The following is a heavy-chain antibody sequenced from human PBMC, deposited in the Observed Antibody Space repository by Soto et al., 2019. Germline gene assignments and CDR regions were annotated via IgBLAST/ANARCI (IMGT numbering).Heavy chain of an antibody. CDR3: ARGSKRGHNWFDP. CDR2: IYYSGST. V-gene: IGHV4-59*01. Sequence: PEETLSLTCTVSGGSISSYYWSWIRQPPGKGLEWIGYIYYSGSTNYNPSLKSRVTISVDTSKNQFSLKLSSVTAADTAVYYCARGSKRGHNWFDPWGQGTLVTVSS. CDR1: GGSISSYY. J-gene: IGHJ5*02. D-gene: IGHD1-1*01.